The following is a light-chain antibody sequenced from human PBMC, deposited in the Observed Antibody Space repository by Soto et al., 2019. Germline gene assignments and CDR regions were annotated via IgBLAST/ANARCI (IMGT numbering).Light chain of an antibody. CDR2: GAS. Sequence: EIVLTQSPGTLSLSPGERATLSCRASQSVSSSYLAWYQQQPGQAPRLLIDGASSRTTGIPDRFSGSGSGTDLTLTISRLEPKDFAEYYCQQYGSSPEDPPRLYTFGQGTKLEIK. J-gene: IGKJ2*01. CDR1: QSVSSSY. CDR3: QQYGSSPEDPPRLYT. V-gene: IGKV3-20*01.